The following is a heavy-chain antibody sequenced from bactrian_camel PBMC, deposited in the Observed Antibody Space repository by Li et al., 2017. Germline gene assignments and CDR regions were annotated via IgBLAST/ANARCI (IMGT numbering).Heavy chain of an antibody. Sequence: HVQLVESGGGSVQAGGSLRLSCVVSGLTSSDICRGWFRQAPGKGLEWVSAIKSDGSTYYADSVKERFTISRDNAKHTLYLQLNSLKPEDTAVYYCAADPSRELWVGYPPYKYWGQGTQVTVS. J-gene: IGHJ4*01. V-gene: IGHV3S1*01. D-gene: IGHD5*01. CDR2: IKSDGST. CDR3: AADPSRELWVGYPPYKY. CDR1: GLTSSDIC.